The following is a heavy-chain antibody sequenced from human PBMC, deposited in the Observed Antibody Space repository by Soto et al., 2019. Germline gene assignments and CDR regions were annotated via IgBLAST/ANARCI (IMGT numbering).Heavy chain of an antibody. CDR2: ISTGDSPI. CDR3: ATVCRFCGGSNSLY. CDR1: GFTFSNYA. V-gene: IGHV3-48*01. D-gene: IGHD2-21*01. Sequence: EVQLVESGGALVQPGGSLRLSCAASGFTFSNYAMNWVRQAPGKGLEWVSYISTGDSPIYYADSVKGRFTISRDNAKKSLYLQMISLRAEDTAVYYCATVCRFCGGSNSLYWGRGTLVTVSS. J-gene: IGHJ4*02.